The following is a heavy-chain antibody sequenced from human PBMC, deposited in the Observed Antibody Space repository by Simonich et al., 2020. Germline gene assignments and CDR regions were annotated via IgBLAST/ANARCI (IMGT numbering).Heavy chain of an antibody. CDR2: ISGKSGSI. D-gene: IGHD6-13*01. J-gene: IGHJ1*01. CDR3: AKDVAAAGTEYFQH. Sequence: EVQLVESGGGLVQPGRSLRLSCAASGFTFDDYAMHWVRQAPGKVLGWVSGISGKSGSICYPDSVKGRFTISRDNAKNSLYLQMNSLRAEDTALYYCAKDVAAAGTEYFQHWGQGTLVTVSS. V-gene: IGHV3-9*01. CDR1: GFTFDDYA.